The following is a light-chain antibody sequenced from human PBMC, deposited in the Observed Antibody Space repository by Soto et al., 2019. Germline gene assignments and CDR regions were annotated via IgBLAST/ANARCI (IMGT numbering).Light chain of an antibody. Sequence: DIQMTQSPSTRSASVGDRVTITCRASQSITTWLAWYQQKPDKAPKLLIYKASSLESGVPSRFSGSGSGTEFTLTISSLQPDAFATYFCQQYNSYSGTFGQGTKLEIE. V-gene: IGKV1-5*03. CDR1: QSITTW. J-gene: IGKJ2*01. CDR2: KAS. CDR3: QQYNSYSGT.